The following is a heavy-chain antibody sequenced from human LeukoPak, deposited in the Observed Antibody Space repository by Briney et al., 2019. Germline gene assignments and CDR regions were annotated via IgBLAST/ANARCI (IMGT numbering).Heavy chain of an antibody. CDR2: IYYSGST. D-gene: IGHD6-19*01. V-gene: IGHV4-39*01. CDR1: IGSTRSITCY. J-gene: IGHJ4*02. Sequence: SETLSLTSTVSIGSTRSITCYWSCIRQPPGKRLGWIASIYYSGSTYYNSSLKRRLTISVDTSKNQFSLKLSSVTAADTAVYYCARFHSSGWPDRRDYWGQGTLVTVSS. CDR3: ARFHSSGWPDRRDY.